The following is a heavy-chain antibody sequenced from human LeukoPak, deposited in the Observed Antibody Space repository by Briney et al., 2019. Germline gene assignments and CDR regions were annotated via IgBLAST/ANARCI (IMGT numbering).Heavy chain of an antibody. CDR3: ARDWAGAPGWFDP. J-gene: IGHJ5*02. CDR2: INPNSGGT. CDR1: GYTFTGYY. V-gene: IGHV1-2*02. D-gene: IGHD6-19*01. Sequence: ASVKVSCKASGYTFTGYYMHWVRQAPGQGLELMGWINPNSGGTNYAQKFQGRVTMTRDTSISTAYMELSRLRSDDTAVYYCARDWAGAPGWFDPWGQGTLVTVSS.